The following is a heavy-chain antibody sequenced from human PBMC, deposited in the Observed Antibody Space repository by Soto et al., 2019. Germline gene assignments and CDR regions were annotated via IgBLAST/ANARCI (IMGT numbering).Heavy chain of an antibody. D-gene: IGHD4-17*01. Sequence: SETLSLTCAVYGGSFSCYYWSWIRQPPGKGLEWIGEINHSGSTNYNPSLKSRVTISVDTSKNQFSLKLSSVTAADTAVYYCASPIDDYGDYVFDYWGQGTLVTSPQ. CDR3: ASPIDDYGDYVFDY. CDR2: INHSGST. V-gene: IGHV4-34*01. CDR1: GGSFSCYY. J-gene: IGHJ4*02.